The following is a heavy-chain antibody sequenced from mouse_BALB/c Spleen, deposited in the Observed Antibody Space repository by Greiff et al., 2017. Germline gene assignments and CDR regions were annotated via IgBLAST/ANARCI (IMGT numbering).Heavy chain of an antibody. CDR3: ARRSGTGFAY. D-gene: IGHD4-1*01. CDR2: ISSGSSTI. V-gene: IGHV5-17*02. Sequence: EVQRVESGGGLVQPGGSRKLSCAASGFTFSSFGMHWVRQAPEKGLEWVAYISSGSSTIYYADTVKGRFTISRDNPKNTLFLQMTSLRSEDTAMYYCARRSGTGFAYWGQGTLVTVSA. J-gene: IGHJ3*01. CDR1: GFTFSSFG.